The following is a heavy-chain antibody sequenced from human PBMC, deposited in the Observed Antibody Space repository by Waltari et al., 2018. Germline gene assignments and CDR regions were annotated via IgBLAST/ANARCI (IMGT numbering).Heavy chain of an antibody. J-gene: IGHJ4*02. CDR3: ARVGATTAAGMIDH. V-gene: IGHV3-11*01. Sequence: QVQLVESGGGLVKPGGSLRLSCSASGFSFSDYYMSWFRQAPGKGLEWTSYISRSGSDIYFADSLKGRFTISRDNAENSLFLQMNSLTADDTGVYYCARVGATTAAGMIDHWDQGTLVIVSS. CDR1: GFSFSDYY. CDR2: ISRSGSDI. D-gene: IGHD6-13*01.